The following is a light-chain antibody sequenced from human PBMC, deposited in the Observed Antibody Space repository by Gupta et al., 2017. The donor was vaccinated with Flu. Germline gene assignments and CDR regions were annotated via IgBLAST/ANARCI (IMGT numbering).Light chain of an antibody. CDR2: GTS. J-gene: IGKJ2*01. Sequence: DTELTQSPSSVPAFVGDGVTITCRASQGVSRWLAWYQQKPGKAPRLLIYGTSSLQSGVPSRFSGSGSGTDFTLTINSLQPEDVGTYYCQQANTFPYTFGQGTKVEI. CDR1: QGVSRW. CDR3: QQANTFPYT. V-gene: IGKV1-12*01.